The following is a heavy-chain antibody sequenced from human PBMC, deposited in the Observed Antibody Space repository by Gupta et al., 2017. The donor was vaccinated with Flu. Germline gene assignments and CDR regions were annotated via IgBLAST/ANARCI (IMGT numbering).Heavy chain of an antibody. D-gene: IGHD5-12*01. CDR1: GGSLSNYH. CDR3: ARSESGNDSGDY. J-gene: IGHJ4*02. V-gene: IGHV4-59*08. Sequence: QVQLQESGPGLVKPSETLFLTCTVSGGSLSNYHWRWIRQPPGKGLEWIAYFQYTGSTTYSPTLESRVTISVDASENQFSLKLTSVTAADTAVYYCARSESGNDSGDYWGQGALVTVSS. CDR2: FQYTGST.